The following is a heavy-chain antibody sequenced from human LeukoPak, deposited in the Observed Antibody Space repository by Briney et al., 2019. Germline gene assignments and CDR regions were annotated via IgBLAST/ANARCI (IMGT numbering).Heavy chain of an antibody. Sequence: PGGSLRLSCAASGFTFSSSGMHWVRQAPGKGLEWVAVISYDGSNKYYADSVKGRFTISRDNSKNTLYLQMNSLRAEDTAVYYCAKDRGVFVVVTAWDYWGQGTLVTVSS. CDR1: GFTFSSSG. J-gene: IGHJ4*02. D-gene: IGHD2-21*02. CDR2: ISYDGSNK. CDR3: AKDRGVFVVVTAWDY. V-gene: IGHV3-30*18.